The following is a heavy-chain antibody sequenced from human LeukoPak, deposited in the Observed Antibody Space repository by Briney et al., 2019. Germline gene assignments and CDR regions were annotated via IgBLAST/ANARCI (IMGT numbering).Heavy chain of an antibody. Sequence: SETLSLTCAVYGGSFSGYYWSWIRQPPGKGLEWIGEINHSGSTNYNPSLKSRVTISVDTSKNQFSLKLSSVTAADTAVCYCATPRRGYWGQGTLVTVSS. V-gene: IGHV4-34*01. J-gene: IGHJ4*02. D-gene: IGHD1-14*01. CDR1: GGSFSGYY. CDR3: ATPRRGY. CDR2: INHSGST.